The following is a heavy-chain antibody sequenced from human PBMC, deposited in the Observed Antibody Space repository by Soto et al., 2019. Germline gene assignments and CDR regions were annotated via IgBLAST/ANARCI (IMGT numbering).Heavy chain of an antibody. CDR3: ASAYCGGDCYIYWFDP. CDR2: IIPIFGTA. D-gene: IGHD2-21*02. CDR1: GGTFSSYA. J-gene: IGHJ5*02. V-gene: IGHV1-69*13. Sequence: SVKVSCKASGGTFSSYAISWVRQAPGQGLEWMGGIIPIFGTANYAQKFQGRVTITADESTSTAYMELSSLRSEDTAVYYCASAYCGGDCYIYWFDPWGQGTLVTVS.